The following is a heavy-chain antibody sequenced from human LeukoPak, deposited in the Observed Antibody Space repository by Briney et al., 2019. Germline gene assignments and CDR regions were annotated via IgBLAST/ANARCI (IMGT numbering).Heavy chain of an antibody. CDR1: GGTLSSYA. J-gene: IGHJ4*02. CDR2: IIPIFGTA. Sequence: SVKVSCKASGGTLSSYAFNGLRPARAQGLEWMGGIIPIFGTANYEQKFQGRFTITTDESTSTAYMELSSLRSEDTAVYYCARGPMSGEYFDYWGQGTLVTVSS. V-gene: IGHV1-69*05. CDR3: ARGPMSGEYFDY. D-gene: IGHD3-10*01.